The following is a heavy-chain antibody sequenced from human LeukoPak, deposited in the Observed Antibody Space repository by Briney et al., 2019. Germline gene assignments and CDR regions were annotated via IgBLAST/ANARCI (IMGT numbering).Heavy chain of an antibody. CDR2: INPSGGST. D-gene: IGHD2-2*01. V-gene: IGHV1-46*01. CDR3: ASTYCSSTSCYARWDYYYYMDV. Sequence: ASVKVSCKASGYTFTGYYMHWVRQAPGQGLEWMGIINPSGGSTSYAQKFQGRVTMTRDMSMSTVYMELSSLRSEDTAVYYRASTYCSSTSCYARWDYYYYMDVWGKGTTVTVSS. J-gene: IGHJ6*03. CDR1: GYTFTGYY.